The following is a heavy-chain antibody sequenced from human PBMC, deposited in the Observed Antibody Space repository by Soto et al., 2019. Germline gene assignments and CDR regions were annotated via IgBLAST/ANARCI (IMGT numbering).Heavy chain of an antibody. CDR3: ARDRITMGRGVIDNYYYGMDV. J-gene: IGHJ6*02. V-gene: IGHV1-3*01. Sequence: AASVKVSCKASGFTFTGYAIHWVRQAPGQRLEWMGWIKADNTNTKYSQKFQGRVTITRDTSASTAYMELSSLRSEDTAVYYCARDRITMGRGVIDNYYYGMDVWGQGTTVTVSS. CDR1: GFTFTGYA. D-gene: IGHD3-10*01. CDR2: IKADNTNT.